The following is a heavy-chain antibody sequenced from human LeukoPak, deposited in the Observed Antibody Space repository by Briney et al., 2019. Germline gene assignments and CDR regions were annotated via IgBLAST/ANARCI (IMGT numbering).Heavy chain of an antibody. V-gene: IGHV3-7*01. CDR2: IKQDGSEK. CDR1: GFTFSSYW. J-gene: IGHJ3*02. Sequence: GGSLRLSCAASGFTFSSYWMSWVRQAPGKGLEWVANIKQDGSEKYYVDSVKGRFTISRDNAKNSLYLQMNSLRAEDTAVYYCAXGXGTXFGELLYAFDIWGQGTMVTVSS. CDR3: AXGXGTXFGELLYAFDI. D-gene: IGHD3-10*01.